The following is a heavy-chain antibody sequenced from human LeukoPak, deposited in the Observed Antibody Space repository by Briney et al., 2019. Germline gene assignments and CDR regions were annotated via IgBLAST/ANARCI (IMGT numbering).Heavy chain of an antibody. Sequence: PGGSLRLSCVASGVTFSSHHMNWVRQTPGKGLESVATIKPDGSEKYYVDSVKGRFTISRDNAKSSLYLQMNSLRAEDTGVYFCARMSSYYDYWGQGTLVTVSS. V-gene: IGHV3-7*01. CDR2: IKPDGSEK. CDR3: ARMSSYYDY. J-gene: IGHJ4*02. D-gene: IGHD2-2*01. CDR1: GVTFSSHH.